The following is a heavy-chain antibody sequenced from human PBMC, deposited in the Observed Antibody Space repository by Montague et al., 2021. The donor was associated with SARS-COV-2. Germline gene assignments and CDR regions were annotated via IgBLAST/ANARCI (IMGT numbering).Heavy chain of an antibody. Sequence: SETLSLTCTVPGGSISSYYWSWIRHPPGKGLEWVGYIYYSGSTNYNPILTSRVTISVDTSKSQFSLKLSCVTAADTAVNYCARGREYSSSAGFDYWGQGTLVTVSS. D-gene: IGHD6-6*01. CDR2: IYYSGST. CDR1: GGSISSYY. J-gene: IGHJ4*02. V-gene: IGHV4-59*01. CDR3: ARGREYSSSAGFDY.